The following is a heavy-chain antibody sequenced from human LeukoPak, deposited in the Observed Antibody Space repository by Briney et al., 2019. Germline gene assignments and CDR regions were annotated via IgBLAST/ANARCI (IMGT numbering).Heavy chain of an antibody. Sequence: ASVKVSCKASGYTFTGYYMHWVRQAPGQGLEWMGWINPNSGDTKYAQKFQGRVTMTRDTSISTAYMELSRLRSDDTAVYYCARVGCTNINCLNWFDPWGQGTLAIVSS. CDR1: GYTFTGYY. CDR2: INPNSGDT. V-gene: IGHV1-2*02. CDR3: ARVGCTNINCLNWFDP. D-gene: IGHD2-8*01. J-gene: IGHJ5*02.